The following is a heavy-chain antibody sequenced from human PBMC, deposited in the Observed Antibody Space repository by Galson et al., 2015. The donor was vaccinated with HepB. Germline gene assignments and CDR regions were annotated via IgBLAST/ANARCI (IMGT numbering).Heavy chain of an antibody. Sequence: SVKVSCKASGGTFSSYAISWVRQAPGQGLEWMGGIIPIFGTANYAQKFQGRVTITADESTSTAYMELSSLRSEDTAVYYCARGPHYYDSSGYYYGSWFDPWGQGTLVTVSS. V-gene: IGHV1-69*13. D-gene: IGHD3-22*01. CDR3: ARGPHYYDSSGYYYGSWFDP. CDR1: GGTFSSYA. J-gene: IGHJ5*02. CDR2: IIPIFGTA.